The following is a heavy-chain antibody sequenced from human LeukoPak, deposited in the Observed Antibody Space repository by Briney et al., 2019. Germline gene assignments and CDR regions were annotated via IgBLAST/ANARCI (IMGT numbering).Heavy chain of an antibody. Sequence: GGSLRLSCASSGFIFSSYAMSWVRQAPGKGLEWVSGISGSGDKTHYIESVKGRFTISRDNSKNTLYLQMNSLRAEDTAVYSCAKVSWANYFDYWGQGTLVTVSS. CDR1: GFIFSSYA. D-gene: IGHD6-13*01. CDR2: ISGSGDKT. V-gene: IGHV3-23*01. J-gene: IGHJ4*02. CDR3: AKVSWANYFDY.